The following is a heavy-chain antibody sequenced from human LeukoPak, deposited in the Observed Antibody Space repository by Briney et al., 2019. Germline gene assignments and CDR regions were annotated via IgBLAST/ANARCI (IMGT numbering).Heavy chain of an antibody. J-gene: IGHJ4*02. CDR2: IIPILGIA. Sequence: GSSVKVSCKASGGTFSSYAISWVRQAPGQGLEWMGRIIPILGIANYAQKFQGRVTITADKSTSTGYMELSSLRSEDTAVYYCASSNYDSTVLHYWGQGTLVTVSS. CDR1: GGTFSSYA. D-gene: IGHD3-3*01. CDR3: ASSNYDSTVLHY. V-gene: IGHV1-69*04.